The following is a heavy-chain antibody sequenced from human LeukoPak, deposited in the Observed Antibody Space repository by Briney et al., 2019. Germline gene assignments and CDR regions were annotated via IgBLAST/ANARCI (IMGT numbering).Heavy chain of an antibody. CDR2: ISGSGGST. D-gene: IGHD6-13*01. J-gene: IGHJ4*02. CDR3: AKGTYSSSWSYFDY. V-gene: IGHV3-23*01. CDR1: GFTFSSYA. Sequence: GGSLRLSCAASGFTFSSYAMSWVRQAPGKGLEWVSAISGSGGSTYYADSVKGRFTISRHNSKNTLYLQMNSLRAEDTAVYYCAKGTYSSSWSYFDYWGQGTLVTVSS.